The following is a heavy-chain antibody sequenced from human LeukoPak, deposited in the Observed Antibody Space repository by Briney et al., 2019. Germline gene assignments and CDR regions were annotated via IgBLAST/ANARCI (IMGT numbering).Heavy chain of an antibody. V-gene: IGHV3-23*01. CDR2: ISGSGGST. Sequence: GGSLRLSCAASGFTFSSYAMSWVRQAPGKGLEWVSAISGSGGSTYYADSVKGRFTISRDNSKNTLYLQMNSLRAEDTAVYYCAKDLLYYDMGFGFDYWGQGTLVTVPS. CDR1: GFTFSSYA. CDR3: AKDLLYYDMGFGFDY. D-gene: IGHD3-9*01. J-gene: IGHJ4*02.